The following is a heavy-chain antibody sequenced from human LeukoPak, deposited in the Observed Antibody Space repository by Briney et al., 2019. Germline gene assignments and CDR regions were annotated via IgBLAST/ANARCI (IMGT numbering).Heavy chain of an antibody. CDR3: ARGGSIQLWLSHFDY. D-gene: IGHD5-18*01. J-gene: IGHJ4*02. Sequence: ASVKVSCKASGYTFSSYYMHWVRQAPRQGLEWMGIINPSGGSTSYAQKFQGRVTMTRDTSTSTVYMELSSLRSEDTAVYYCARGGSIQLWLSHFDYWGQGTLVTVSS. CDR2: INPSGGST. CDR1: GYTFSSYY. V-gene: IGHV1-46*01.